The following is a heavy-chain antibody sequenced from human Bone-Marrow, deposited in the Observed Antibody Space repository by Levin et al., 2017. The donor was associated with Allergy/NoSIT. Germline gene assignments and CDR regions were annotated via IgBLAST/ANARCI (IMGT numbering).Heavy chain of an antibody. CDR1: GFTFNGFA. J-gene: IGHJ6*02. V-gene: IGHV3-30-3*01. CDR2: ISYDGSKT. Sequence: GGSLRLSCAASGFTFNGFAMHWVRQAPGKGLEWVAIISYDGSKTYYTDSVKGRFTLSRDNPKGTLDLQMNSLRADDTAVYYCARGSGTAYYNDMDVWGQGATVTVSS. D-gene: IGHD3-10*01. CDR3: ARGSGTAYYNDMDV.